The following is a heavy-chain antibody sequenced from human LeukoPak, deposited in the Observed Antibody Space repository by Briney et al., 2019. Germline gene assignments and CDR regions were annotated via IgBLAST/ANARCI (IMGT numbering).Heavy chain of an antibody. D-gene: IGHD2-8*01. CDR1: GFTFTSYW. CDR3: ARIYLKMASAS. J-gene: IGHJ5*02. Sequence: GGSLRLSCTASGFTFTSYWMSWVRQAPGKGLEWVANIKEDGSEKYYVDSVKGRFTISRENAKNSVSLKMNSLRVEDTAVYYCARIYLKMASASWGQGTLVTVSS. V-gene: IGHV3-7*01. CDR2: IKEDGSEK.